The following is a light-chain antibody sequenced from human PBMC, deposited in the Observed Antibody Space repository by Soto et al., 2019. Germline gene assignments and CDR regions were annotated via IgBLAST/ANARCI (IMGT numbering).Light chain of an antibody. CDR1: QSVSDFY. J-gene: IGKJ1*01. CDR3: QQYGNSPVT. V-gene: IGKV3-20*01. CDR2: GAS. Sequence: EIVLTQSPGTLSLSPGETGTLSCRASQSVSDFYLAWYQLKPGQAPRLLIYGASSRATGIPDRFSGSGSGTEFTLTISRLEPEDFAVYYCQQYGNSPVTFGQGTKV.